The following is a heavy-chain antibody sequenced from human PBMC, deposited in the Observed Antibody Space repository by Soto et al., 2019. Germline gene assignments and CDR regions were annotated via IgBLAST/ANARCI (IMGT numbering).Heavy chain of an antibody. V-gene: IGHV1-69*01. D-gene: IGHD2-15*01. J-gene: IGHJ6*02. CDR1: GGTFSSYA. CDR3: ARTDCSGGSCYSHYYYYGMDV. Sequence: QVQLVQSGAEVKKPGSSVKVSCKASGGTFSSYAISWVRQAPGQGLEWMGGIIPIFGTANYAQEFQGRVTITADESTSTAYTELSSLRSEDTAVYYCARTDCSGGSCYSHYYYYGMDVWGQGTTVTVSS. CDR2: IIPIFGTA.